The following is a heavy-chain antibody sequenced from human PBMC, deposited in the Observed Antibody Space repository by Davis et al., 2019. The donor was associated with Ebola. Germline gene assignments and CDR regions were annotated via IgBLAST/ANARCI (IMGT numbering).Heavy chain of an antibody. J-gene: IGHJ4*02. CDR2: INAGNGNT. CDR1: GYTSTSSS. V-gene: IGHV1-3*01. CDR3: ARDRTFGDGYSV. D-gene: IGHD5-24*01. Sequence: ASVKVSCKASGYTSTSSSMHWLRQAPGQRLEWMGWINAGNGNTNYAQKLQGRVTMTTDTSTSTAYMELRSLRSDDTAVYCCARDRTFGDGYSVWGQGTLVTVSS.